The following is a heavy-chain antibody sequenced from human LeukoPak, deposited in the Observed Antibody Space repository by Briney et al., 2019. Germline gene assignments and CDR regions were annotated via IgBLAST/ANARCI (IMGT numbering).Heavy chain of an antibody. Sequence: LTGGSLRLSCAASDFTFSSYEMNWVRQAPGKGLEWVPYISSSGSTIYYADSVKGRFTISRDNAKNSLSLQMNSLRADDTAVYYCGGVCVSGSCSGGMDVWGQGTTVTVSS. V-gene: IGHV3-48*03. CDR1: DFTFSSYE. CDR2: ISSSGSTI. D-gene: IGHD2-15*01. CDR3: GGVCVSGSCSGGMDV. J-gene: IGHJ6*02.